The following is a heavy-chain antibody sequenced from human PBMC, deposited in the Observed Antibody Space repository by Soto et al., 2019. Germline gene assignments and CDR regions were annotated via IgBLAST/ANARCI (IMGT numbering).Heavy chain of an antibody. Sequence: SETLSLTCTVSGGSISSSSYYWGWIRQPPGKGLEWIGSIYYSGSTYYNPSLKSRVTISVDTSKNQFSLKLSSVTAADTAVYYCARRWSDEIGYCSGGSCYSPFDYWGQGTLVTVSS. CDR1: GGSISSSSYY. CDR3: ARRWSDEIGYCSGGSCYSPFDY. D-gene: IGHD2-15*01. J-gene: IGHJ4*02. CDR2: IYYSGST. V-gene: IGHV4-39*01.